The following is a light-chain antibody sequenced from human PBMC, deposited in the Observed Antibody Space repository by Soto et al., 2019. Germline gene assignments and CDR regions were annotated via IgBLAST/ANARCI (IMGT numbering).Light chain of an antibody. Sequence: QSVLTQPPSVSAAPGPKVTISCSGSSSNIGNNYVSWYQQLPETAPKLLIYDNNKRPSGIPDRFSGSKSGTSATLGITGLQTGDEADYYCGTWDSSLSAVVFGGGTKLTVL. CDR2: DNN. CDR3: GTWDSSLSAVV. CDR1: SSNIGNNY. J-gene: IGLJ2*01. V-gene: IGLV1-51*01.